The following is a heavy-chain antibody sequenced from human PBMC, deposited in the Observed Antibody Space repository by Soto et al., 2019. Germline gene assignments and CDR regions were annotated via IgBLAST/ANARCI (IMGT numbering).Heavy chain of an antibody. J-gene: IGHJ6*03. Sequence: ASVKVSCKASGYTFTGYYMHRVRQAPGQGLEWMGWINPNSGGTNYAQKFQGWVTMTRDTSISTAYMELSRLRSDDTAVYYCARGYGDYDFWSGYFSHYYYYMDVWGKGTTVTVSS. V-gene: IGHV1-2*04. CDR1: GYTFTGYY. D-gene: IGHD3-3*01. CDR2: INPNSGGT. CDR3: ARGYGDYDFWSGYFSHYYYYMDV.